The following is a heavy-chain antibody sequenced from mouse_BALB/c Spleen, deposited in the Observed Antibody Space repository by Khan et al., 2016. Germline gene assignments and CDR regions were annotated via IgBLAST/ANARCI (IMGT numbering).Heavy chain of an antibody. CDR2: ISYSDST. J-gene: IGHJ2*01. D-gene: IGHD1-1*01. Sequence: EVQLQESGPGLVKPSQSLSLTCTVTGYPNTSDYAWNWIRPFPGDKLAWIGYISYSDSTSYHPSLKSRISITRDTSKNQFFLQLNSVTNEDTATEGCARDGDGCSYADCWGQGATLTCTS. V-gene: IGHV3-2*02. CDR3: ARDGDGCSYADC. CDR1: GYPNTSDYA.